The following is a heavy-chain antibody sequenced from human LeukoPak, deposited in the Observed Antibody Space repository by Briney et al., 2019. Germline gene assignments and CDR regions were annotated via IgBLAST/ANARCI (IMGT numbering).Heavy chain of an antibody. D-gene: IGHD6-13*01. CDR1: GGSISSSSYY. V-gene: IGHV4-39*07. CDR3: AREGSSSWYPFDY. CDR2: IYYSGST. Sequence: PSETLSLTCTISGGSISSSSYYWGWIRQPPGKGLEWIGSIYYSGSTYYNPSLKSRVTISVDTSKNQFSLKLSSVTAADTAVYYCAREGSSSWYPFDYWGQGTLVTVSS. J-gene: IGHJ4*02.